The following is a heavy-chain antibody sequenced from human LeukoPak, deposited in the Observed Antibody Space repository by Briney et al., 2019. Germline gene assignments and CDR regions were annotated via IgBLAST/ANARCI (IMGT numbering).Heavy chain of an antibody. CDR1: GGSISSYY. CDR2: IYYSGST. Sequence: SETLSLTCTVSGGSISSYYWSWIRQPPGKGLEWIGNIYYSGSTYYNPSLKSRVTISVDTSKNQFSLKLSSVTAADTAVYYCARVRGLVRFDYWGQGTLVTVSS. J-gene: IGHJ4*02. D-gene: IGHD6-6*01. V-gene: IGHV4-59*08. CDR3: ARVRGLVRFDY.